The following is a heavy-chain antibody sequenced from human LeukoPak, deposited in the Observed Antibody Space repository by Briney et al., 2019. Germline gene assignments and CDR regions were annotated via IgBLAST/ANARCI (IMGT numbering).Heavy chain of an antibody. CDR2: ISSSGTAI. V-gene: IGHV3-48*01. CDR1: GFTFSRYT. CDR3: ARVEYSSAPTPFDY. J-gene: IGHJ4*02. D-gene: IGHD4-11*01. Sequence: GGSLRLSCAASGFTFSRYTMNWVRQAPGKGLEWVSSISSSGTAIYYADSVEGRFTISRDNAKNSLYLQMNSLRAEDTAVYYCARVEYSSAPTPFDYWGQGTLVTVSS.